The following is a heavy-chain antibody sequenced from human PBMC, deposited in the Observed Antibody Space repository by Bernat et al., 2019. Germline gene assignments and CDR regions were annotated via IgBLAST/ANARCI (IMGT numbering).Heavy chain of an antibody. CDR1: GFTFSSYG. D-gene: IGHD3-16*01. J-gene: IGHJ4*02. V-gene: IGHV3-33*01. CDR2: IWYDGSNK. CDR3: ARDFPGGGFFDY. Sequence: QVQLVESVGGVVQPGRSLRLSCAASGFTFSSYGMHWVRQAPGKGLEWVAVIWYDGSNKYYADSVKGRFTISRDNSKNTLYLQMNSLRAEDTAVYYCARDFPGGGFFDYWGQGTLVTVSS.